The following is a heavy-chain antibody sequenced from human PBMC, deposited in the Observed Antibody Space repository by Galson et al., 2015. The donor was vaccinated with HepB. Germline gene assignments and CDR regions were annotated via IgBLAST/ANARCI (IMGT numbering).Heavy chain of an antibody. CDR1: GFSLTTSGAG. Sequence: PALVKPTQTLTLTCSFSGFSLTTSGAGVGWIRQPPGKALEWLALIYWDDDKRYNPSLKSRLTITKDTSKNQVVLTMTNMEPVDTATYYCAHSPYSSGWSDRFDYWGQGTLVTVSS. CDR2: IYWDDDK. D-gene: IGHD6-13*01. V-gene: IGHV2-5*02. J-gene: IGHJ4*02. CDR3: AHSPYSSGWSDRFDY.